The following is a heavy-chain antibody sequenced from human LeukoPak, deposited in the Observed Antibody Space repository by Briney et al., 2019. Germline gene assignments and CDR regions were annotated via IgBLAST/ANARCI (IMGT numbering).Heavy chain of an antibody. D-gene: IGHD5-18*01. V-gene: IGHV4-61*02. CDR1: GGSISSGSYY. J-gene: IGHJ4*02. Sequence: SQTLSLTCTVSGGSISSGSYYWSWIRQPAGKGLEWIGRIYTSGSTNYNPSLKSRVTISVDTSKNQFSLKLSSVTAADTAVYYCASGPYSYGPIDYWGQGTLVTVSS. CDR3: ASGPYSYGPIDY. CDR2: IYTSGST.